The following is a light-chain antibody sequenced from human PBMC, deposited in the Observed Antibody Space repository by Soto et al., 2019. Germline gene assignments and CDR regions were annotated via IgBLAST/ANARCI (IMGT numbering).Light chain of an antibody. CDR1: QSISSY. CDR3: HQRSTWPLT. Sequence: EIVLTQSPAPLSFSLGERATLSCRASQSISSYLAWYQQKPDQAPRLLIYDASNRATGIPARFSGSGSGTDFTLTISSLEPEDFAVYYCHQRSTWPLTFGPGTKVDIK. J-gene: IGKJ3*01. CDR2: DAS. V-gene: IGKV3-11*01.